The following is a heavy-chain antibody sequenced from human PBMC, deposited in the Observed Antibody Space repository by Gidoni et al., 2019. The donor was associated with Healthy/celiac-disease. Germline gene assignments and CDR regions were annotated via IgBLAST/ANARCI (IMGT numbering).Heavy chain of an antibody. CDR2: ISYDGSNK. J-gene: IGHJ3*02. CDR3: AKDKGRELAFFDI. D-gene: IGHD1-26*01. CDR1: GFTFSSSG. V-gene: IGHV3-30*18. Sequence: QVQLVESGGGVVQPGRSLRLSCAASGFTFSSSGMHWVRQAPGKGLEWVAVISYDGSNKYYADSVKGRFTISRDNSKNTLYLQMNSLRAEDTAVYYCAKDKGRELAFFDIWGQGTMVTVSS.